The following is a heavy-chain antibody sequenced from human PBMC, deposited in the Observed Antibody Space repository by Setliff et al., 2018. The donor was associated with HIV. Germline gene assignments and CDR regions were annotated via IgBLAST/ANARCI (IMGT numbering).Heavy chain of an antibody. D-gene: IGHD5-18*01. CDR1: GGSISSHY. J-gene: IGHJ2*01. CDR2: IYNSGTT. V-gene: IGHV4-59*11. CDR3: ARGGSAMVPGRNYWYFDL. Sequence: SETLPLTCTVSGGSISSHYWNWIRQPPGKGLEWIGYIYNSGTTNYNPSLRSRVATSVDTSKNQFSLKLSSVTAVDTAVYFCARGGSAMVPGRNYWYFDLWGRGTLVTVSS.